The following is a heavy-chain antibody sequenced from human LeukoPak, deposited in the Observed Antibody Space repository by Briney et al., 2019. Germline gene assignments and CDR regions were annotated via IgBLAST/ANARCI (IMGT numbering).Heavy chain of an antibody. CDR3: AKLARGYSGYYYFDY. CDR2: IYYSGST. CDR1: GGSISSYY. J-gene: IGHJ4*02. Sequence: SETLSLTCTVSGGSISSYYWSWIRQPAGKGLEWIGYIYYSGSTNYNPSLKSRVTISVDTSKNQFSLKLSSVTAADTAVYYCAKLARGYSGYYYFDYWGQGTLVTVSS. V-gene: IGHV4-59*08. D-gene: IGHD3-22*01.